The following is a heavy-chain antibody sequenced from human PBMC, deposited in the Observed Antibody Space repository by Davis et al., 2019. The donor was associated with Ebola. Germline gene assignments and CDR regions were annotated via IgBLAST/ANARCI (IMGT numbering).Heavy chain of an antibody. CDR2: IYYSGST. J-gene: IGHJ5*02. CDR3: ARNDYDFWSGYYGTNWFDP. V-gene: IGHV4-59*01. CDR1: GGSISDYY. D-gene: IGHD3-3*01. Sequence: SETLSLTCIVSGGSISDYYWSWIRQPPGKGLEWIGYIYYSGSTNYNPSLKSRVTISVDTSKNQFSLKLSSVTAADTAVYYCARNDYDFWSGYYGTNWFDPWGQGTLVTVSS.